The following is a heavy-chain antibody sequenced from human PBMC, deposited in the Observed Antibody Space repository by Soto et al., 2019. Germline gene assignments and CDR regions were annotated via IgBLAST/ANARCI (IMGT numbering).Heavy chain of an antibody. CDR2: IYSSENT. CDR3: ARLNGYCISTNCHGYYGMDV. Sequence: PSETLCLTCTVSGGSVSTNIYSWGWIRQSPGKGLEWIGTIYSSENTYCNPSLLSRVTISVDTSKNEFSLRLSSVTAADTAVYYCARLNGYCISTNCHGYYGMDVWGQGTTVTVSS. J-gene: IGHJ6*02. CDR1: GGSVSTNIYS. D-gene: IGHD2-2*03. V-gene: IGHV4-39*01.